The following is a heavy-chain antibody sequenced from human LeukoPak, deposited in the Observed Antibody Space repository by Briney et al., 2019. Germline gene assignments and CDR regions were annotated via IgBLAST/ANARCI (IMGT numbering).Heavy chain of an antibody. CDR2: ISYRGSI. Sequence: SETLSLTCTVSGGSISSYYWSWIRQPPGKGLEWIAYISYRGSINYNPSLKSRGTISLETSKNQFSLKLSSVTAAATAVYYCAGQHPRNTVDLWGEGTLVTVSS. D-gene: IGHD2/OR15-2a*01. CDR1: GGSISSYY. CDR3: AGQHPRNTVDL. J-gene: IGHJ4*02. V-gene: IGHV4-59*08.